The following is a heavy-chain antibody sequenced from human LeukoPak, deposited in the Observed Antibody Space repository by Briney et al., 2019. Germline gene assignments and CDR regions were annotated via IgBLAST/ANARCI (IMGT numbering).Heavy chain of an antibody. J-gene: IGHJ4*02. CDR3: VKETNSGWYDY. CDR2: INGRGDSR. Sequence: GGSLRLSRAASGFAFSTHVMDWVRQAPGRGLEWVSGINGRGDSRHYADSVRGRFTISRDNSENTLQLQMNSLRVEDTAVYYCVKETNSGWYDYWGQGKMVSVSS. D-gene: IGHD6-19*01. V-gene: IGHV3-23*01. CDR1: GFAFSTHV.